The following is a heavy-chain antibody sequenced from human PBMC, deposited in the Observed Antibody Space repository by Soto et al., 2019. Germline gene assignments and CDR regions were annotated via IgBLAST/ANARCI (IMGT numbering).Heavy chain of an antibody. CDR1: GYTFTSYG. V-gene: IGHV1-3*01. CDR3: ARDVYPYYDFWSGYYYDYYYGMDV. J-gene: IGHJ6*02. CDR2: INADNGNT. Sequence: QVQLVQSGAEVKKPGASVKVSCKASGYTFTSYGMHWVRQDPGQRLEWMGWINADNGNTKYSQKCQGRVTITRYTSASTAYMELSSLGSEETAVYYCARDVYPYYDFWSGYYYDYYYGMDVWGQGTTVTVSS. D-gene: IGHD3-3*01.